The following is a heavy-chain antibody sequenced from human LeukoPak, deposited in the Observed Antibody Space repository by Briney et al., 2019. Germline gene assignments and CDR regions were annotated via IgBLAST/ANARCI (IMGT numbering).Heavy chain of an antibody. V-gene: IGHV1-69*13. Sequence: SVKVSCKASGGTFSSYAISWVRQAPGQGLEWMGGIIPIFGTANYAQKFQGRVTITADESTSTAYMELSSLRSEDTAVYYCARSVSPSIFGVVMYYFDYWGQGTLVTVSS. CDR2: IIPIFGTA. J-gene: IGHJ4*02. CDR3: ARSVSPSIFGVVMYYFDY. D-gene: IGHD3-3*01. CDR1: GGTFSSYA.